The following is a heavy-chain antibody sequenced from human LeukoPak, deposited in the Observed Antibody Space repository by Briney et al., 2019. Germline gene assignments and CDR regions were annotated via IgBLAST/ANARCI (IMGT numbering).Heavy chain of an antibody. J-gene: IGHJ4*02. CDR2: INPSGGST. Sequence: GASVKVSCKASGYTFTSYYMHWVRQAPGRGLEWMGIINPSGGSTSYAQKFQGRVTMTRDTSTSTVYMELGSLRSEDTAVYYCASSRGIAAAGIFDYWGQGTLVTVSS. CDR1: GYTFTSYY. D-gene: IGHD6-13*01. V-gene: IGHV1-46*01. CDR3: ASSRGIAAAGIFDY.